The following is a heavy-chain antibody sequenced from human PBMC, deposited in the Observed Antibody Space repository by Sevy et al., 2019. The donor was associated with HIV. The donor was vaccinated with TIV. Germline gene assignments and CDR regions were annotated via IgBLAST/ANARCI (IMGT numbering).Heavy chain of an antibody. CDR2: IYSGGST. CDR3: ARIKPYYDFWSGYYNYFDY. D-gene: IGHD3-3*01. V-gene: IGHV3-53*01. Sequence: GGSLRLSCAASGFTVSSNYMSWVRQAPGKGLEWVSVIYSGGSTYYADSVKRRFTISRDNSKNTLYLQMNILRAEDTAVYYCARIKPYYDFWSGYYNYFDYWGQGTLVTVSS. CDR1: GFTVSSNY. J-gene: IGHJ4*02.